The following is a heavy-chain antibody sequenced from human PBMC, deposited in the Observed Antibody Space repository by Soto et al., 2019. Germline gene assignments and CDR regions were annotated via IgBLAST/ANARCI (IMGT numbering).Heavy chain of an antibody. V-gene: IGHV4-34*01. Sequence: QVQLQQWGAGLLKPSETLSLTCAVYGGSFSGYYWSWIRQPPGKGLEWIGEINHSGSTNYNPSLKSRGTMSVGTSLNQSPLQLSAVTAADTAVYCCASLSHARNSAIRYYYGMDVWGQGTTVTVSS. CDR1: GGSFSGYY. D-gene: IGHD1-7*01. CDR2: INHSGST. CDR3: ASLSHARNSAIRYYYGMDV. J-gene: IGHJ6*02.